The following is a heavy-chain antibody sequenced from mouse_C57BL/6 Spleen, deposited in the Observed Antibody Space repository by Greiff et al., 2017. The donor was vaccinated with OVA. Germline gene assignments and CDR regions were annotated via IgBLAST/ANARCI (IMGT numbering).Heavy chain of an antibody. V-gene: IGHV1-77*01. Sequence: VQRVESGAELVKPGASVKISCKASGYTFTDYYINWVKQRPGQGLEWIGKIGPGSGSTYYNEKFKGKATLTADKSSSTAYMQLSSLTSEDSAVYFCARSYYGSSYVNWYFDVWGTGTTVTVSS. CDR2: IGPGSGST. CDR3: ARSYYGSSYVNWYFDV. CDR1: GYTFTDYY. J-gene: IGHJ1*03. D-gene: IGHD1-1*01.